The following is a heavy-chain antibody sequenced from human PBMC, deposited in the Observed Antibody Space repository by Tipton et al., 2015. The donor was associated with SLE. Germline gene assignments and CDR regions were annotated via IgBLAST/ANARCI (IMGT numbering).Heavy chain of an antibody. CDR3: ASRLSDPKAFDF. Sequence: TLSLTCTVSGGSISSYYWSWIRQSPGKGLEWIGSIYRGGNTYYNPSLKSRVYISLDTSKNHFSLSLTSVTAADTAVYYCASRLSDPKAFDFWGQGTVVTVSS. CDR1: GGSISSYY. D-gene: IGHD2-21*02. V-gene: IGHV4-4*09. CDR2: IYRGGNT. J-gene: IGHJ3*01.